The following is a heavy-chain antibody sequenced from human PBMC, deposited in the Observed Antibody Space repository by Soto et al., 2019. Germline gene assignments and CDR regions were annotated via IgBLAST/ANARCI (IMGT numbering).Heavy chain of an antibody. CDR1: GGSFSSYA. D-gene: IGHD3-10*01. Sequence: QVQLVQSGAEVKKPGSSVKVSCKTSGGSFSSYAIIWVRQAPGQGLEWMGRIIPSLGKPNYEQKCQGRVTITAAQSTNRVYLELSRQRSDYTAMQHCPRGDRRCWFRWGEGTLVTVS. V-gene: IGHV1-69*04. J-gene: IGHJ4*02. CDR3: PRGDRRCWFR. CDR2: IIPSLGKP.